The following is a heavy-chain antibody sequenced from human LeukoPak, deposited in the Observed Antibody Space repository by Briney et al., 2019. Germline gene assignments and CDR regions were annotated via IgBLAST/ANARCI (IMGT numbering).Heavy chain of an antibody. V-gene: IGHV3-48*02. CDR1: GFTFSNYN. Sequence: GGSLRLSCAASGFTFSNYNMNWVRQAPGKGLEWVSHITSSSTIYYADSVKGRFTISSDNAKNSLYLQMNSLRDEDTAVYYCARRFDSWGQGTLVTVSS. CDR2: ITSSSTI. J-gene: IGHJ4*02. CDR3: ARRFDS.